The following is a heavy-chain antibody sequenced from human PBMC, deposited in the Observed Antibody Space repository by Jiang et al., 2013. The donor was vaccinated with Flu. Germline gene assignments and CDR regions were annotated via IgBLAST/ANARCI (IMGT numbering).Heavy chain of an antibody. CDR3: ARESVSYDLDY. J-gene: IGHJ4*02. D-gene: IGHD3-16*01. CDR2: IYYSGTT. CDR1: GGSISSGGYY. V-gene: IGHV4-31*03. Sequence: TLSLTCTVSGGSISSGGYYWSWIRQHPGKGLEWIGYIYYSGTTYSNPSLKSRLTISLDRSKNQFSLRLSSVTAADTAVYYCARESVSYDLDYWGQGTLVTVSS.